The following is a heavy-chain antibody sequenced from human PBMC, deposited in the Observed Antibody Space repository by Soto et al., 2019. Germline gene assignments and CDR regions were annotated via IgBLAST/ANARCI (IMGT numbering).Heavy chain of an antibody. Sequence: PSETRSLTCTVSGGSISNYYWSWIRQPPGKGLEWIGYIYYSGSINYNPSLKSRVTISEDTSKNQFSLKMSSVTAADTAVYYCAREIAVAGTHYFDYWGQGTLVTVSS. CDR2: IYYSGSI. CDR1: GGSISNYY. V-gene: IGHV4-59*01. D-gene: IGHD6-19*01. J-gene: IGHJ4*02. CDR3: AREIAVAGTHYFDY.